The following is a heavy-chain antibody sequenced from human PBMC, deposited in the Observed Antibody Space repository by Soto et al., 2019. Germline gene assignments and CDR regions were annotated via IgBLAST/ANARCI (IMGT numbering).Heavy chain of an antibody. D-gene: IGHD3-9*01. CDR2: IDPSDSYT. J-gene: IGHJ6*02. CDR1: GYSFTSYW. Sequence: LKSSWKGSGYSFTSYWIGWVRQMPGKGLEWMGRIDPSDSYTNYSPSFQGHVTISADKSISTAYLQWSSLKASDTAMYYCANHMGRLRYFALGVWGQGTTVTVSS. CDR3: ANHMGRLRYFALGV. V-gene: IGHV5-10-1*01.